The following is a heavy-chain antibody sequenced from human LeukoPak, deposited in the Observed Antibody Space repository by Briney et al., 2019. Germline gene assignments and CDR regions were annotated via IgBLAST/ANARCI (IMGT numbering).Heavy chain of an antibody. D-gene: IGHD3-10*01. Sequence: GASVKVSCKTSGYTFTTYDISWVRQAPGQGLEWMGWISGSNGNTKYAQKVQGRVTMTTDTSTTTAYMEVRSLRSDDTAVYYCARDRDRMVQGVTALFDYWGQGTLVTVSS. V-gene: IGHV1-18*04. CDR3: ARDRDRMVQGVTALFDY. CDR1: GYTFTTYD. CDR2: ISGSNGNT. J-gene: IGHJ4*02.